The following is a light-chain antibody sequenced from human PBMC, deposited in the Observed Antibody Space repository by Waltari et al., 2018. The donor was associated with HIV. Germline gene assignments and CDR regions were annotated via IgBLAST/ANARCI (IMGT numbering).Light chain of an antibody. CDR2: RNR. Sequence: QSALTQPPSTSGTPGQPVTIPCSGSRPNIGDTYVSLYQQLPGTAPKLLIYRNRRRPSGVRDGFSGSKSGTSASLAINDLRSEDEAEYHCAAWDDSLSGWVFGGGTNLTVL. V-gene: IGLV1-47*01. CDR3: AAWDDSLSGWV. CDR1: RPNIGDTY. J-gene: IGLJ3*02.